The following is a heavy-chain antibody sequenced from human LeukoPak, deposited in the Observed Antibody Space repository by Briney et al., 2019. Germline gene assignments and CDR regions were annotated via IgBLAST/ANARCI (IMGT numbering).Heavy chain of an antibody. J-gene: IGHJ4*02. CDR3: ARGYFGPEF. D-gene: IGHD3-9*01. Sequence: GGSLRLSCEASGXTFXNYWXHXVXXAPXXXXXWVSRINNXGSXTTYADAVKGRFTFSRDNAKNTLYLQMNSLRAEXTAVYYCARGYFGPEFWGQGTLVTVSS. V-gene: IGHV3-74*01. CDR2: INNXGSXT. CDR1: GXTFXNYW.